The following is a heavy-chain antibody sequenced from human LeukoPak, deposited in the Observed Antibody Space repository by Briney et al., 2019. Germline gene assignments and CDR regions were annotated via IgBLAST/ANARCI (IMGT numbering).Heavy chain of an antibody. CDR2: TYYRSKWNN. CDR3: ANFGAPNIGDY. J-gene: IGHJ4*02. V-gene: IGHV6-1*01. CDR1: GVSVSSKSAA. D-gene: IGHD3-3*01. Sequence: QTLSLTCAISGVSVSSKSAAWNWSRQSPSRGLEWLGRTYYRSKWNNDYVVCVKSRITIKPDTSKIQFSLQLSSVIPEDTAVYYCANFGAPNIGDYWGQGTLVTVPS.